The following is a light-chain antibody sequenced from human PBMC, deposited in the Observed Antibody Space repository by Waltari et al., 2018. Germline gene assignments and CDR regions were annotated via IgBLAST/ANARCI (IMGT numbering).Light chain of an antibody. CDR2: GVS. CDR3: QQHGGSPLYT. Sequence: EIVLTQSPGTLSLSPGERATLSCRASQSVSSSYLAWYQQKPGQAPRLLIYGVSNRATGIPDRFSGSGSGTDFTLTISRLEPEDFAVYYCQQHGGSPLYTFGQGTKLETK. J-gene: IGKJ2*01. CDR1: QSVSSSY. V-gene: IGKV3-20*01.